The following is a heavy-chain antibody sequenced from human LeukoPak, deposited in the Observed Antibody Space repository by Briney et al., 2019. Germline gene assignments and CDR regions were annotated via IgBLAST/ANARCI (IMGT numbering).Heavy chain of an antibody. D-gene: IGHD2-2*01. J-gene: IGHJ4*02. CDR3: ARVKSYCSSTSCYPPLRRSAFDY. CDR1: GGSFSGYY. V-gene: IGHV4-34*01. Sequence: SETLSLTCAVYGGSFSGYYWSWLRQPPGKGLEWIGEINHSGSTNYNPSLKSRVTISVDTSKNQFSLKLSSVTAADTAVYYCARVKSYCSSTSCYPPLRRSAFDYWGQGTLVTVSS. CDR2: INHSGST.